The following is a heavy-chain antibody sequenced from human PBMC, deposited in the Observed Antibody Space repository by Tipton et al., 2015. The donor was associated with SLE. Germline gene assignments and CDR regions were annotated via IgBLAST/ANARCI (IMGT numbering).Heavy chain of an antibody. V-gene: IGHV4-59*01. CDR1: GGSISSYY. CDR2: IYYSGST. Sequence: TLSLTCTVSGGSISSYYWSWIRQPPGKGLEWIGYIYYSGSTNYNPSLKSRVTISVDTSKNQFSLKLSSVTAADTAVYYCAREGEYSSRGNWFDPWGQGTLVTVSS. CDR3: AREGEYSSRGNWFDP. J-gene: IGHJ5*02. D-gene: IGHD6-13*01.